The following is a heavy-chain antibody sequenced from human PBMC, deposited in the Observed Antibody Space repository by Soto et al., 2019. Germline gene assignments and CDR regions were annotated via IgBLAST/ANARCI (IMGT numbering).Heavy chain of an antibody. Sequence: GGSLRLSCAASGFTFSSYDMHWVRQATGKGLEWVSAIGTAGDTYYPGSVKGRFTISRENAKNSLYLQMNSLRAGDTAVYYCARSGRDYGDYGYYYYYMDVWGKGTTVTVSS. V-gene: IGHV3-13*01. CDR1: GFTFSSYD. D-gene: IGHD4-17*01. J-gene: IGHJ6*03. CDR3: ARSGRDYGDYGYYYYYMDV. CDR2: IGTAGDT.